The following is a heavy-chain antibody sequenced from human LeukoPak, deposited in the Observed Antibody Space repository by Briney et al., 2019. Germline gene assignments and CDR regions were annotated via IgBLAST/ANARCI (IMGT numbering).Heavy chain of an antibody. V-gene: IGHV4-4*07. CDR1: GGSISSYY. Sequence: SETLSLTCTVSGGSISSYYLSWIRQPAGKGLEWIGRMYTSGSTNYNPSLKSRVTMSVDTSKNQFSLRLSSVTAAHTAVYYCARAISYSGMDVWGQGTTVTVSS. CDR3: ARAISYSGMDV. J-gene: IGHJ6*02. CDR2: MYTSGST.